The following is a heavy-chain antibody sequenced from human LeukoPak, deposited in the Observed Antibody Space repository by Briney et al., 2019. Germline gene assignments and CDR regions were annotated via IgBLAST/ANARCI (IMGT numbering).Heavy chain of an antibody. V-gene: IGHV4-30-4*08. D-gene: IGHD3-22*01. CDR3: ARGAPSGYYYCDF. J-gene: IGHJ4*02. CDR1: GGSISSGDYY. CDR2: IYYSGST. Sequence: SQTLSLTXTVSGGSISSGDYYWSWIRQPPGKGLEWIGYIYYSGSTYYNPSLKSRVTISVDTSKSQFSLKMNSVTAADTAVYYCARGAPSGYYYCDFWGQGTLVTVSS.